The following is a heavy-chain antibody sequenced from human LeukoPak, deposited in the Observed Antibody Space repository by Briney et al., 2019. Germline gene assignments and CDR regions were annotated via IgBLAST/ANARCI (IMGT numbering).Heavy chain of an antibody. D-gene: IGHD2-15*01. CDR3: ANPAVGAFDI. J-gene: IGHJ3*02. Sequence: GGSLRLSGAASGFTFSSYAMSWVRQAPGKGLEWVSAISGSRGSTYYAHSVKGRFTISRDNSKNTLYLQMNSLRAGDTAVYYCANPAVGAFDIWGQGTMVTVSS. V-gene: IGHV3-23*01. CDR2: ISGSRGST. CDR1: GFTFSSYA.